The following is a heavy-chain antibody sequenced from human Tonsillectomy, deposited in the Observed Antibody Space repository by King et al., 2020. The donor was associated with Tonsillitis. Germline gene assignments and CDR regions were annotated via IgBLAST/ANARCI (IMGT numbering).Heavy chain of an antibody. CDR3: AGVDPYHNWFDP. CDR1: GFTFSDYY. CDR2: ITSSSSHT. Sequence: QLVQSGGGLVKPGGSLRLSCTASGFTFSDYYMSWIRQAPGKGLEWLSYITSSSSHTNYADSVKGRFTISRDNAKNSLFLQMSSLRAEDTAVYYCAGVDPYHNWFDPWGQGTLVTVSS. V-gene: IGHV3-11*05. J-gene: IGHJ5*02.